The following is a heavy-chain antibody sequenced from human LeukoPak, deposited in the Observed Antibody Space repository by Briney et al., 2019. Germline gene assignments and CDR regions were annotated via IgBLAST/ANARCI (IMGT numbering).Heavy chain of an antibody. CDR2: INPSGGST. J-gene: IGHJ4*02. CDR3: ARVSSRSDYYDSSGYLLR. D-gene: IGHD3-22*01. V-gene: IGHV1-46*01. CDR1: GYTFTSYY. Sequence: ASVKVSCKASGYTFTSYYMHWVRQAPGQGLEWMGIINPSGGSTNYAQKFQGRVTMTRDTSTSTVYMELSSLRSEDTAVYYCARVSSRSDYYDSSGYLLRWGQGTLVTVSS.